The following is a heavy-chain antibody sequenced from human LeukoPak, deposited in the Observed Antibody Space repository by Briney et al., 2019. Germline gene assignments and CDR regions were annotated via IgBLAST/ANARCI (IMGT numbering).Heavy chain of an antibody. D-gene: IGHD3-22*01. V-gene: IGHV1-69*04. Sequence: GASVKVSCKASGGTFSSYAISWVRQAPGQGLEWMGRIIPILGIANYAQKFQGRVTITADKSTSTAYMELSSLRSEDTAVYYCASPPYCDSSGYLFDYWGQGTLVTVSS. CDR1: GGTFSSYA. CDR3: ASPPYCDSSGYLFDY. CDR2: IIPILGIA. J-gene: IGHJ4*02.